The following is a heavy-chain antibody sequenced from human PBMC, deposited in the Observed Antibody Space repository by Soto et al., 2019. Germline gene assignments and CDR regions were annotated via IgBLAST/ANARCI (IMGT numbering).Heavy chain of an antibody. CDR3: AKEVRCWYGYFDY. D-gene: IGHD6-13*01. CDR1: GFTFSSYG. Sequence: QVQLVESGGGVVQPGRSLRLSCAASGFTFSSYGMHWVRQAPGKGLEWVAVISCDGSNKYYADSVKGRFTISRDNSKNTLYLKMNSLRAEDTDVDYCAKEVRCWYGYFDYWGQGTLVTVSS. CDR2: ISCDGSNK. V-gene: IGHV3-30*18. J-gene: IGHJ4*02.